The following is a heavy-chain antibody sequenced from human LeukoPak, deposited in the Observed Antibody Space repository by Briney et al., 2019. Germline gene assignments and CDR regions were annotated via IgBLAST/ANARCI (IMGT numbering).Heavy chain of an antibody. CDR1: GFTFSIYA. CDR3: ARDYADYVGYFFFDY. CDR2: ISGGGETT. V-gene: IGHV3-23*01. Sequence: GGSLRLSCAASGFTFSIYAMNWVRQAPGKGLEWVSSISGGGETTHYADSAKGRFTISRDNSQNTLYLQMNSLRAEDTAVYYCARDYADYVGYFFFDYWGQGTLVTVSS. J-gene: IGHJ4*02. D-gene: IGHD4-17*01.